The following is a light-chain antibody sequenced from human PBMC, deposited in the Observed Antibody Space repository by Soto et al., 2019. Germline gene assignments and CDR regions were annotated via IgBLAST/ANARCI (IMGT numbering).Light chain of an antibody. CDR3: QQYKSWPPIT. J-gene: IGKJ5*01. Sequence: EILMTQSPDSLSVSPGETATLSCRASQSLNTDLAWYQQKPGQAPRLLLYGASTRATGISTRFSGGGSGTEFTLTINGLQSEDSAVYYCQQYKSWPPITFGQGTRLEI. CDR2: GAS. V-gene: IGKV3-15*01. CDR1: QSLNTD.